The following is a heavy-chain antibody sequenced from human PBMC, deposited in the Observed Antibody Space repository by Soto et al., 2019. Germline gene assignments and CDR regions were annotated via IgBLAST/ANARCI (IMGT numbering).Heavy chain of an antibody. CDR2: ISAYNGNT. CDR3: ARAGAFYETSGYPLSTFDI. J-gene: IGHJ3*02. CDR1: GYTLTSYG. D-gene: IGHD3-22*01. Sequence: QVHLVQSGAEVKKPGASVKVSCKASGYTLTSYGISWVRQAPGQGLQWMGWISAYNGNTNYADKFQGRVTMSTDTSTSTAHMEVRSLRSDDTAVYYCARAGAFYETSGYPLSTFDIWGQGTMVTVSS. V-gene: IGHV1-18*01.